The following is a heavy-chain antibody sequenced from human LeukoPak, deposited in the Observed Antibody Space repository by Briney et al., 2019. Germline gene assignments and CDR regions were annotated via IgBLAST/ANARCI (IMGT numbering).Heavy chain of an antibody. CDR2: IYHSGST. J-gene: IGHJ4*02. D-gene: IGHD2-8*01. CDR1: GYSISSGYY. Sequence: PSETLSLTCAVSGYSISSGYYWGWIRQPRGKVLVWIGSIYHSGSTYYNPSLKSRVTISVDTCKNQFSLKLSSVTAADTAVYYCARLMVYAGLGLDYFDYWGQGTLVTVSS. V-gene: IGHV4-38-2*01. CDR3: ARLMVYAGLGLDYFDY.